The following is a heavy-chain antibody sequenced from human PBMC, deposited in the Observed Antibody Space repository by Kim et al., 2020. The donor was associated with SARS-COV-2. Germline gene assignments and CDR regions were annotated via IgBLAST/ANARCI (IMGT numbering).Heavy chain of an antibody. Sequence: KCRFTISRDESKNTLYLQMNSLKTEDTAVYYCTAEYILYYYDSSGYYYDYWGQGTLVTVSS. J-gene: IGHJ4*02. CDR3: TAEYILYYYDSSGYYYDY. D-gene: IGHD3-22*01. V-gene: IGHV3-15*01.